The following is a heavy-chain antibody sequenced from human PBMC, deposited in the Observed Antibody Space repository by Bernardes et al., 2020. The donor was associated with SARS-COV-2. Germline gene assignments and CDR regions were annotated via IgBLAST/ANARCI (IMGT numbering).Heavy chain of an antibody. CDR3: TTESSWFNWFDP. D-gene: IGHD6-13*01. V-gene: IGHV3-15*01. CDR1: GFTFSNYE. Sequence: VGSLRLSCAASGFTFSNYEINWVRQAPGKGLEWVGRIKSKTDGGTTDYAAPVKGRFTISRDDSKNTLYLQMNSLKTEDTAVYYCTTESSWFNWFDPWGQGTLVTVSS. CDR2: IKSKTDGGTT. J-gene: IGHJ5*02.